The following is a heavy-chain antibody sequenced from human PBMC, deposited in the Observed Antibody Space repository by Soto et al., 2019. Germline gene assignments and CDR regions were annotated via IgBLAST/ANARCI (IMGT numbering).Heavy chain of an antibody. CDR3: ARGEYYGSGSELGY. CDR1: GFTFSSYG. D-gene: IGHD3-10*01. V-gene: IGHV3-33*01. J-gene: IGHJ4*02. Sequence: QVQLVESGGGVVQPGRSLRLSCAASGFTFSSYGMHWVRQAPGKGLEWVAVIWYDGSNKYYADSVKGRFTISRDNSKNTLYLQMNSLRAEDTAVYYCARGEYYGSGSELGYWGQGTLVTVSS. CDR2: IWYDGSNK.